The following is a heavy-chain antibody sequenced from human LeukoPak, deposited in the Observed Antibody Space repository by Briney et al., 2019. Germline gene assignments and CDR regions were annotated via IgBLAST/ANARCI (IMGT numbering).Heavy chain of an antibody. CDR3: ARYGSLFDY. CDR2: IYYSGST. CDR1: GGSISSYY. D-gene: IGHD4-17*01. V-gene: IGHV4-59*01. Sequence: SETLSLTCSVSGGSISSYYWSWIRQPPGEGLEWIGYIYYSGSTNYNPSLKSRVTISVDTSKNQFSLKLSSVTAADTAVYYCARYGSLFDYWGQGTLVTVSS. J-gene: IGHJ4*02.